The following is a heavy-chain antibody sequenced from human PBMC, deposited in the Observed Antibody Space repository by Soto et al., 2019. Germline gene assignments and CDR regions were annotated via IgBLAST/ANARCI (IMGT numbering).Heavy chain of an antibody. V-gene: IGHV3-21*01. CDR3: ARDLMAARHYYYGMDV. CDR1: GFTFSSYS. J-gene: IGHJ6*02. Sequence: EVQLVESGGGLVKPGGSLRLSCAASGFTFSSYSMNWVRQAPGKGLEWVSSISSSSSYIYYADSVKGRFTISRDNAKNSLYLQMNSLRAEDTAVYCCARDLMAARHYYYGMDVWGQGTTVTVSS. D-gene: IGHD6-6*01. CDR2: ISSSSSYI.